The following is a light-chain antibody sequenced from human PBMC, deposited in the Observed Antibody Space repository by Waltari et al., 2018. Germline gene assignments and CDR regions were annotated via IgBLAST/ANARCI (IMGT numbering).Light chain of an antibody. Sequence: DIQMTQSPSSLSECVGDRGTITCRASEDVHNYLNWYQQKPGKTPNLLIYKTSILQSGVPSRFTGGGSGPDYTFTISSLQSEDVATYYCHHNYTTPYSFGQGTRVEIK. CDR2: KTS. CDR1: EDVHNY. CDR3: HHNYTTPYS. V-gene: IGKV1-39*01. J-gene: IGKJ2*03.